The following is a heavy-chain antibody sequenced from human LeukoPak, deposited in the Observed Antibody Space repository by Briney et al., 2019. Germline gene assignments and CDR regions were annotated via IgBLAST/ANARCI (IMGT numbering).Heavy chain of an antibody. CDR2: ISGSSSYI. CDR3: AREGRFKAQHLFDY. J-gene: IGHJ4*02. V-gene: IGHV3-21*01. Sequence: PGGSLRLSCAASGFTFSSYSMNWVRQAPGKGLEWVSSISGSSSYIYYADSVKGRFTISRDNSKSMVFLQMNSLKTEDTAMYYCAREGRFKAQHLFDYWGQGALVIVSS. CDR1: GFTFSSYS. D-gene: IGHD2-2*01.